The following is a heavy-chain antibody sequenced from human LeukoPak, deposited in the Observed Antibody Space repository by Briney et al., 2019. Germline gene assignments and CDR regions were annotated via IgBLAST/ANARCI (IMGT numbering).Heavy chain of an antibody. J-gene: IGHJ6*03. D-gene: IGHD2-15*01. V-gene: IGHV3-30*02. CDR2: IRYDGSDK. CDR3: AKGYCSGDSCYFIDV. Sequence: GGSLRLSCAASGFTFSTYGMHWVRQAPGKGLEWVAFIRYDGSDKYYADSVKGRFTISRDNSKNTLYFQMNSLRAEDTAVYYCAKGYCSGDSCYFIDVWGKGTTVTISS. CDR1: GFTFSTYG.